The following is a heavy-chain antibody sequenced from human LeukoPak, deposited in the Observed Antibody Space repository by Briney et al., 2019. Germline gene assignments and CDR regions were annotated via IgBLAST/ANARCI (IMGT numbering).Heavy chain of an antibody. CDR1: GFTFGSYD. D-gene: IGHD3/OR15-3a*01. Sequence: PGGSLRLSCAASGFTFGSYDMHWVRQAPGKGLEWVAVIRYDGSNKYYADSVKGRFTISRDISKNTLYLQMNSLRAEDTAVYYCARHKDWTFDYWGQGTLVTVSS. J-gene: IGHJ4*02. CDR3: ARHKDWTFDY. V-gene: IGHV3-33*01. CDR2: IRYDGSNK.